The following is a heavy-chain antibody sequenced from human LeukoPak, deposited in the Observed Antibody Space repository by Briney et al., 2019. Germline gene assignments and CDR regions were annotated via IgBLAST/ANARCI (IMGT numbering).Heavy chain of an antibody. CDR2: IYTSGST. J-gene: IGHJ5*02. CDR1: GGSISSYY. V-gene: IGHV4-4*07. CDR3: ARRKEYYGTYNWFDP. D-gene: IGHD3-3*01. Sequence: PSETLSLTCTVSGGSISSYYWSWIRQPAGKGLEWIGRIYTSGSTNYNPSLKSRVTMSVDTSKNQFSLKLSSVTAADTAVYYCARRKEYYGTYNWFDPWGQGTLVTVSS.